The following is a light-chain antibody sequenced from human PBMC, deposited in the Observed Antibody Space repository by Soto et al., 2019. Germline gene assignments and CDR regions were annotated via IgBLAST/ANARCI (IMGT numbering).Light chain of an antibody. Sequence: EIALTQSPGTLPCSPGESATLSCRAIQSVTSSYLAWYQHKPGQPPGPLIYGASTRATGIPDRFSGSGSGTDFTLIISRLEHEDFAVYYCQQYGSSPLFTFGPGTKVDIK. V-gene: IGKV3-20*01. CDR3: QQYGSSPLFT. CDR2: GAS. J-gene: IGKJ3*01. CDR1: QSVTSSY.